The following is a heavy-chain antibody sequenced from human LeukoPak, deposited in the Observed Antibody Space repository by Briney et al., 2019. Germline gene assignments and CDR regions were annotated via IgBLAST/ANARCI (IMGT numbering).Heavy chain of an antibody. CDR1: GGSFSGYY. V-gene: IGHV4-34*01. D-gene: IGHD3-22*01. CDR3: ARAEAGTYYYDSSGYSLDY. Sequence: SETLSLTCAVYGGSFSGYYWSWIRQPPGKGLEWIGEINHSGSTNYNPSLKSRVTISVDTSKNQFSLKLSSVTAADTAVCYCARAEAGTYYYDSSGYSLDYWGQGTLVTVSS. J-gene: IGHJ4*02. CDR2: INHSGST.